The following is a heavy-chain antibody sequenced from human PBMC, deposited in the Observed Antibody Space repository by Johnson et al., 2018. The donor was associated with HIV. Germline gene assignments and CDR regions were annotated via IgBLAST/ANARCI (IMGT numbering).Heavy chain of an antibody. Sequence: VQLVESGGTVVRPGGSLRLSCAASGFTFDDYGMSWVRQAPGKGLKWVCGINWNGNNTEYAESVKGRFTISRDNPKNSLYLKMSSLRAEDTALYYGTTDRGSSSCEEDAVDIWGQGTMVTVSS. CDR3: TTDRGSSSCEEDAVDI. D-gene: IGHD6-13*01. CDR1: GFTFDDYG. CDR2: INWNGNNT. J-gene: IGHJ3*02. V-gene: IGHV3-20*04.